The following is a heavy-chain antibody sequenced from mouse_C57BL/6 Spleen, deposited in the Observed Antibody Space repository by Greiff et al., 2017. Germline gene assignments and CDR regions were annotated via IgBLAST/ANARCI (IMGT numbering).Heavy chain of an antibody. Sequence: EVQLQQSGPVLVKPGASVKMSCKASGYTFTDYYMNWVKQSHGKSLEWIGVINPYNGGTSYNQKLKGKATLTVDKSSSTAYMELNSLTSADSAVYYCAREGEGHYYAMDYWGQGTSVTVSS. CDR2: INPYNGGT. CDR3: AREGEGHYYAMDY. CDR1: GYTFTDYY. V-gene: IGHV1-19*01. J-gene: IGHJ4*01. D-gene: IGHD3-3*01.